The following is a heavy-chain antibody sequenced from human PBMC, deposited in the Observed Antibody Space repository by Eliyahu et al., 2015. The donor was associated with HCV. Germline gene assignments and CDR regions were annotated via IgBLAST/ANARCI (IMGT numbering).Heavy chain of an antibody. Sequence: QVQLQESGPGLVKPSQTLSLTCTVSGGSISSDTFYWXWIRXPAGKGLEWVGRVYRSGSTHYNPSLKSRVAISVDTSNNQSSLKLTSVTAADTAVYYCARVPGYDSYWYDFWGQGTLVTVSS. J-gene: IGHJ5*01. CDR3: ARVPGYDSYWYDF. V-gene: IGHV4-61*02. CDR1: GGSISSDTFY. D-gene: IGHD3-22*01. CDR2: VYRSGST.